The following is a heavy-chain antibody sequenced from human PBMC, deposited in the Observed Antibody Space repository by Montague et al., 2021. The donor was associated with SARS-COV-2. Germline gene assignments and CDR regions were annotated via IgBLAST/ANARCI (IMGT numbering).Heavy chain of an antibody. CDR2: INHRGST. CDR1: DGSFSDYS. Sequence: ETLSLTCAVYDGSFSDYSWTWIRQPPGKGLGWIGEINHRGSTNYNPSLKSRVTISVDTSKNQFSLKVTSVTAADTAVYYCARGRQHINMVVVVVTGGEYYFDFWGQGTLVAVSS. J-gene: IGHJ4*02. CDR3: ARGRQHINMVVVVVTGGEYYFDF. V-gene: IGHV4-34*01. D-gene: IGHD3-22*01.